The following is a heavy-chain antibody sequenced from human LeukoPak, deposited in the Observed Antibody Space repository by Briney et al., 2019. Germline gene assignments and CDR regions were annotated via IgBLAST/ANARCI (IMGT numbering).Heavy chain of an antibody. J-gene: IGHJ4*02. CDR3: ARDPTMVAASSLSDY. CDR1: GYTFTGYY. V-gene: IGHV1-2*02. CDR2: INPNSGGT. D-gene: IGHD2-15*01. Sequence: ASVKVSCKASGYTFTGYYMHWVRQAPGQGLEWMGWINPNSGGTNYAQKFQGRVTVTRDTSISTAYMELSRLRSDDTAVYYCARDPTMVAASSLSDYWGQGTLVTVSS.